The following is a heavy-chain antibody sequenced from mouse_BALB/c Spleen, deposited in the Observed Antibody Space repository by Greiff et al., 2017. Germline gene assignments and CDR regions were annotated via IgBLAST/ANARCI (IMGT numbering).Heavy chain of an antibody. J-gene: IGHJ1*01. CDR3: ARPYYGSSYVEWYFDV. CDR2: IDPENGNT. V-gene: IGHV14-1*02. D-gene: IGHD1-1*01. Sequence: EVQLQQSGAELVRPGALVKLSCKASGFNIKDYYMHWVKQRPEQGLEWIGWIDPENGNTIYDPKFQGKASITADTSSNTAYLQLSSLTSEDTAVYYCARPYYGSSYVEWYFDVWGAGTTVTVSS. CDR1: GFNIKDYY.